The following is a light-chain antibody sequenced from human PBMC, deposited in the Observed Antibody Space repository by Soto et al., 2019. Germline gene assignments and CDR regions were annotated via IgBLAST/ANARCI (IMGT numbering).Light chain of an antibody. CDR1: QSVSSK. CDR3: QRYNNWPLT. CDR2: GAS. Sequence: EIVMTQSPATLSVSPGERATLSCRASQSVSSKLGWYQQKPGQAPRLLIYGASTRATGIPARFSGSGSGTEFTLTISSLQSEDFAVYYCQRYNNWPLTFGGGTKLEIK. J-gene: IGKJ4*01. V-gene: IGKV3-15*01.